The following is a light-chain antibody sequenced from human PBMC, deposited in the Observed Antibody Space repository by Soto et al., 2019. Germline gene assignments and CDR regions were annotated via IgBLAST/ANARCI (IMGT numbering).Light chain of an antibody. CDR2: EVS. CDR1: SSDVGGYNY. Sequence: QSALTQPASVSGSPGQSITISCTGTSSDVGGYNYVSWYQQHPGKAPKLMIYEVSNRPSGVSNRFSGSKSGNTASLTISGLQAEDEADYYCSSYTSSSNVVFGGVTKVTVL. CDR3: SSYTSSSNVV. V-gene: IGLV2-14*01. J-gene: IGLJ2*01.